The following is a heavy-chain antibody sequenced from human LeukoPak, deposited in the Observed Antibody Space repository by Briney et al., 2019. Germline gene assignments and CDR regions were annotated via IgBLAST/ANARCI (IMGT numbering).Heavy chain of an antibody. J-gene: IGHJ6*03. D-gene: IGHD3-22*01. CDR3: ASSPYDYDSSGPCYYYMDV. CDR1: GGTFSSYA. V-gene: IGHV1-69*13. CDR2: IIPIFGTA. Sequence: GASVKVSCKASGGTFSSYAISWVRQAPGQGLEWMGGIIPIFGTANYAQKFQGRVTITADESTSTAYMELSSLRSEDTAVYYCASSPYDYDSSGPCYYYMDVWGKGTTVTVSS.